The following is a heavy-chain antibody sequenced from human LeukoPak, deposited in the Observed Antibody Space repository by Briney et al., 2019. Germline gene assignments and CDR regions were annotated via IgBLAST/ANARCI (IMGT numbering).Heavy chain of an antibody. CDR3: AKSGYNRFDY. D-gene: IGHD5-24*01. V-gene: IGHV3-30*18. CDR2: ISYDGSNK. Sequence: QPGGSLRLSCAASGFTFSSYGMHWVRQAPGKGLEWVTIISYDGSNKYYVDSVKGRFTISRDNSKNTLYLQMNSLRADDTAVYYCAKSGYNRFDYWGQGTLVTVSS. CDR1: GFTFSSYG. J-gene: IGHJ4*02.